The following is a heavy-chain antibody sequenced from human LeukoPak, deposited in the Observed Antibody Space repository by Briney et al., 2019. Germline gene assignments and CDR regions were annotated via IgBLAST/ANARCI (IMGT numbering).Heavy chain of an antibody. CDR1: GYTFTSYG. J-gene: IGHJ4*02. CDR3: ARVAAAGTTLPDY. D-gene: IGHD6-13*01. V-gene: IGHV1-18*01. Sequence: ASVKVSCKASGYTFTSYGISWVRQAPGQGLEWMGWISAYNGNTNYAQKLQGRVTMTTDTSTSTAHMELKSLRSDDTAVYYCARVAAAGTTLPDYWGQGTLVTVSS. CDR2: ISAYNGNT.